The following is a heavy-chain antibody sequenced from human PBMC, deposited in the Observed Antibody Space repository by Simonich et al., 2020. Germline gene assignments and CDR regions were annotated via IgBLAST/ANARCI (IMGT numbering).Heavy chain of an antibody. D-gene: IGHD3-10*01. J-gene: IGHJ4*02. CDR1: GYTFTGYY. Sequence: QVQLVQSGAEVKKPGASVKVSCKASGYTFTGYYMHWVRQAPGQGLEWRGGINPNSGGTNYAQKLQGRVTMTRDTSISTAYMELSRLRSDDTAVYYCARWPSIPASYGSGSYFDYWGQGTLVTVSS. CDR2: INPNSGGT. V-gene: IGHV1-2*02. CDR3: ARWPSIPASYGSGSYFDY.